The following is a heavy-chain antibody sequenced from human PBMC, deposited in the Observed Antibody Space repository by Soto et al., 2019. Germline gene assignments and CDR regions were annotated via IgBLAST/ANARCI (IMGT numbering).Heavy chain of an antibody. D-gene: IGHD5-12*01. Sequence: NPSETLSLTCAVSGGSISSSNWWSWVRQPPGKGLEWIGEIYHSGSTNYNPSLKSRVTISVDKSKNQFSLKLSSVTAADTAVYYCARIGYSGYDLPYYYYGMDVWGQGTTVTVSS. CDR1: GGSISSSNW. CDR3: ARIGYSGYDLPYYYYGMDV. CDR2: IYHSGST. J-gene: IGHJ6*02. V-gene: IGHV4-4*02.